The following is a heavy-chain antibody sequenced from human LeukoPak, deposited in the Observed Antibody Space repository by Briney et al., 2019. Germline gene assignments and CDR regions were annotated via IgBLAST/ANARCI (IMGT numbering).Heavy chain of an antibody. Sequence: SVKVSCKASGGTFSSYAISWVRQAPGQGLEWMGGIIPIFGTANYAQKFQGRVTITADESTSTAYMELSSLRSEDTAVYYCARVVDSSGYFDPRYYFDYWGQGTLVTVSS. V-gene: IGHV1-69*13. J-gene: IGHJ4*02. CDR3: ARVVDSSGYFDPRYYFDY. CDR2: IIPIFGTA. D-gene: IGHD3-22*01. CDR1: GGTFSSYA.